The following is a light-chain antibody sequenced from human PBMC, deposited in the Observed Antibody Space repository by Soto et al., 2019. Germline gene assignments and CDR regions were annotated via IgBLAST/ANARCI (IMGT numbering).Light chain of an antibody. V-gene: IGLV2-8*01. CDR3: SSYAGSNILV. CDR2: EVT. Sequence: QSALTQPPSASGSPGQSVTISCTGTSSDVGGYNYVSWYQQHPGKVPKLMIYEVTKRPSGVPDRFSGSKSGNTASLTVSGLHAEDEPDYYCSSYAGSNILVVGGGTKPTVL. CDR1: SSDVGGYNY. J-gene: IGLJ3*02.